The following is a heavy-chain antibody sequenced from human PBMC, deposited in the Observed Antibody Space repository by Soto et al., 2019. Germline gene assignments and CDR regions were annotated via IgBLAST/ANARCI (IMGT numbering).Heavy chain of an antibody. Sequence: SETLSLTCTVSGGSVSSGGFSWSWIRQPPGRGLERIAYVFYAGGANYNPSLKSRVTISLDTSKNHFSMNLTSMTAADAAVYYCAMGIWTAEITDHTFELWGPGTVVTVSS. D-gene: IGHD2-21*02. J-gene: IGHJ4*01. CDR3: AMGIWTAEITDHTFEL. CDR2: VFYAGGA. V-gene: IGHV4-61*03. CDR1: GGSVSSGGFS.